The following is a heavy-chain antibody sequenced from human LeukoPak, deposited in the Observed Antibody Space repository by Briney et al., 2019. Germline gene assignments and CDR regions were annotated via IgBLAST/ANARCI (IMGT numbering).Heavy chain of an antibody. CDR3: ARLGFGDLSPYTYGLDV. CDR1: GGSFSGYY. D-gene: IGHD3-10*01. J-gene: IGHJ6*02. CDR2: INHSGST. Sequence: PSETLSLTCAVYGGSFSGYYWSWIRQPPGKGLEWIGEINHSGSTNYNPSLKSRVTISRDTSKSQFSLRLSSVTAADTALYYCARLGFGDLSPYTYGLDVWGQGTTVIVSS. V-gene: IGHV4-34*01.